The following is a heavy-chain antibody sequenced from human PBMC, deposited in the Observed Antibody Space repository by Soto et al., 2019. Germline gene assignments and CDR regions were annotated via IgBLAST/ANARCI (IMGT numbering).Heavy chain of an antibody. V-gene: IGHV4-31*03. J-gene: IGHJ3*02. D-gene: IGHD3-10*01. CDR2: IYYSGST. Sequence: QVQLQESGPGLVKPSQTLSLTCTVSGGSISSGGYYWSWLRQHPGQGLEGIGYIYYSGSTYYNPSLNSRVTISVDTSKNQFSLQLSSVTAADTAVYYCARGLTLTAAEFLGDAFDIWGQGTMVTVSS. CDR1: GGSISSGGYY. CDR3: ARGLTLTAAEFLGDAFDI.